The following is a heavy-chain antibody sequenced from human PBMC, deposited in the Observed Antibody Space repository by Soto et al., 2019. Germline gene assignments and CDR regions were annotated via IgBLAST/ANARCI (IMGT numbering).Heavy chain of an antibody. J-gene: IGHJ5*02. CDR2: TPYTGST. D-gene: IGHD2-8*02. Sequence: SETLSLTCIVCGGSIPSYDWSWIRQLPWTGLEWIAYTPYTGSTNYNPSLQSRVTISMDTSKNQLSLKLTPMTAADTAAYYGASDMQAGFNQYCDPSGQGTLVAVSS. CDR1: GGSIPSYD. CDR3: ASDMQAGFNQYCDP. V-gene: IGHV4-59*01.